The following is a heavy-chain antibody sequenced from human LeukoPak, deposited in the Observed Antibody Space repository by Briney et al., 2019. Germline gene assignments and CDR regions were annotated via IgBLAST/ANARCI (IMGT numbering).Heavy chain of an antibody. Sequence: GGSLRLSCAASGFTFINFGMSWVRQAPGKGLEWVSAISGSGGSTHYADPVKGRFTISRDNSKNTLVLQMSSLRAEDTAVYYCAKHKFSSSSYYFDYWGQGTPVTVSS. CDR2: ISGSGGST. D-gene: IGHD6-6*01. CDR3: AKHKFSSSSYYFDY. CDR1: GFTFINFG. J-gene: IGHJ4*02. V-gene: IGHV3-23*01.